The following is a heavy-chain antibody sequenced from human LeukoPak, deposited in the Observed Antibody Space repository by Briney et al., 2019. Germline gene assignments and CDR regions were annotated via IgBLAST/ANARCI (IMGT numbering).Heavy chain of an antibody. CDR1: GGSFSGYY. CDR2: INHSGST. J-gene: IGHJ3*02. CDR3: ARGTSRWQQLVQDAFDI. V-gene: IGHV4-34*01. Sequence: SETLSLTCAVYGGSFSGYYWSWIRQPPGKGLEWIGEINHSGSTNYNPSLKSRVTISVDTSKNQFSLKLSSVTAADTAVYYCARGTSRWQQLVQDAFDIWGQGTMVTVSS. D-gene: IGHD6-13*01.